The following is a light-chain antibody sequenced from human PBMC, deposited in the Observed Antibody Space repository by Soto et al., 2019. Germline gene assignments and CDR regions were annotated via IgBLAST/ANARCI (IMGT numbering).Light chain of an antibody. Sequence: EIVLTQSPATLSLSPGERATLSFRSSPSVTNFLAWYQQKPGQAPRLLIYGAFNRATGIPARFSGSGSGTDFTLTISSLEPEDSAIYYCQQRNIWPPVTFGQGTRLEI. CDR3: QQRNIWPPVT. J-gene: IGKJ5*01. V-gene: IGKV3-11*01. CDR1: PSVTNF. CDR2: GAF.